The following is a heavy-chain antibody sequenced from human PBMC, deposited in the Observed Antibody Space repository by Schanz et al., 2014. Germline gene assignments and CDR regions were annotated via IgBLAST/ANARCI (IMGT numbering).Heavy chain of an antibody. J-gene: IGHJ4*02. CDR2: ISNDGSIK. CDR1: GFTFSTYA. CDR3: ARANYRRKINFDY. D-gene: IGHD3-10*01. V-gene: IGHV3-30-3*01. Sequence: VQLLDSGGGLVQPGGSLRLSCAASGFTFSTYAMSWVRQAPGKGLEWVALISNDGSIKYYADSVKGRFTISRDNAKNTLYLQMNSLRAEDTAVYYCARANYRRKINFDYWGRGTLVTVSS.